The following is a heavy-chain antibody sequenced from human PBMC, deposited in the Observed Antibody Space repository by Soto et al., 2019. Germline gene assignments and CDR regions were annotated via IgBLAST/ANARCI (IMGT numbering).Heavy chain of an antibody. CDR2: MYHTGNA. CDR1: GGSLSGYY. Sequence: SAALSLTCSVSGGSLSGYYWSWIRQPPGKGLEYIAYMYHTGNAKYNPSLQSRVTLSVDTSKNQFSLKVTSMTAADTAVYYCALWGSYRSFDNWGQGTLVTVSS. CDR3: ALWGSYRSFDN. V-gene: IGHV4-59*12. D-gene: IGHD3-16*02. J-gene: IGHJ4*02.